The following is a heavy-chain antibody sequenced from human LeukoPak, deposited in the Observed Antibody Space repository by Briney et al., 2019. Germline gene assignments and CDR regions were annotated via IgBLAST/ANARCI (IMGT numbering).Heavy chain of an antibody. D-gene: IGHD6-13*01. CDR2: IIPIFGTA. CDR1: GGTFSSYA. J-gene: IGHJ4*02. CDR3: ARGPYSSSWSNFDY. V-gene: IGHV1-69*06. Sequence: SVKVSCKASGGTFSSYAISWVRQAPGQGLEWMGGIIPIFGTANYAQKFQGRVTITADKSTSTAYMGLSSLRSEDTAVYYCARGPYSSSWSNFDYWGQGTLVTVSS.